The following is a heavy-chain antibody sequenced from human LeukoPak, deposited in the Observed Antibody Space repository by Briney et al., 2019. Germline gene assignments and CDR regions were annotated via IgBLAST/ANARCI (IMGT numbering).Heavy chain of an antibody. V-gene: IGHV3-23*01. D-gene: IGHD1-20*01. CDR2: ISGSDART. CDR1: GFTFSSNA. J-gene: IGHJ4*02. Sequence: GGSLRLSCAASGFTFSSNAMSWVRQAPGKGLEWVSAISGSDARTYYADSVKGRFTISRDNSKNTLYLQMSSLRAEDTAVYYCAKAASGNWNDVSDYWGQGTLVTVSS. CDR3: AKAASGNWNDVSDY.